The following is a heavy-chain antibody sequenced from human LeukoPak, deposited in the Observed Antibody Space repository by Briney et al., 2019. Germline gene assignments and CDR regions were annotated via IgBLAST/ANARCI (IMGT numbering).Heavy chain of an antibody. J-gene: IGHJ5*02. Sequence: GASVKVSCKASGYTFTGYYMHWVRQAPGQGLEWMGWINPNSGGTNYAQKFQGRVTMTRDTSISTAYMELSRLRSDDTAVYYCARVDSGWYKENWFDPWGQGTLVTVSS. CDR3: ARVDSGWYKENWFDP. V-gene: IGHV1-2*02. CDR2: INPNSGGT. CDR1: GYTFTGYY. D-gene: IGHD6-19*01.